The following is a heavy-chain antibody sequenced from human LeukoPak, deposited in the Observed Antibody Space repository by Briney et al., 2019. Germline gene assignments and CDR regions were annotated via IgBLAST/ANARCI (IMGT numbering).Heavy chain of an antibody. CDR1: GYTFVDYG. J-gene: IGHJ1*01. D-gene: IGHD3-10*01. CDR3: ARAETMALYSLH. CDR2: ISPNNGNT. Sequence: ASVKVSCKASGYTFVDYGFIWVRQAPGHGLEWMGWISPNNGNTDYAQKFQGRVTLTIETSSNTTFMELRSLTSDDTAVYYCARAETMALYSLHWGQGTLVTVTS. V-gene: IGHV1-18*01.